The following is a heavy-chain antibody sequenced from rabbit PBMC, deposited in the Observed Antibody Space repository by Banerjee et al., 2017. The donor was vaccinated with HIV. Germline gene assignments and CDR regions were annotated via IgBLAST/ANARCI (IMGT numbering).Heavy chain of an antibody. V-gene: IGHV1S45*01. Sequence: QEQLEEFGGDLVKPGASLTLTCKASAFSFSNKYVMCWVRQAPGKGLEWIACINTGSSGSTYYASWAKGRFTISKTSSTTVTLQMTSLTAADTATYFCARDLAGVIGWNFNLWGQGTLVTV. D-gene: IGHD4-1*01. CDR2: INTGSSGST. J-gene: IGHJ4*01. CDR3: ARDLAGVIGWNFNL. CDR1: AFSFSNKYV.